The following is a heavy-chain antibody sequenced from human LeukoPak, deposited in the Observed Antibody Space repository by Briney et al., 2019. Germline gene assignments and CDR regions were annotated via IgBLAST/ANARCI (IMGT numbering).Heavy chain of an antibody. J-gene: IGHJ6*02. Sequence: PGGSLRLSCAASGFTVSRNYMGWVRQAPGKGLEWVSVISSGDTTYYADSVKGRFTISRDSSKNTLYLQMNSLRAEDTAVYFCARGPRLERHGMDVWGQGTTVTVSS. CDR2: ISSGDTT. V-gene: IGHV3-66*01. D-gene: IGHD1-1*01. CDR1: GFTVSRNY. CDR3: ARGPRLERHGMDV.